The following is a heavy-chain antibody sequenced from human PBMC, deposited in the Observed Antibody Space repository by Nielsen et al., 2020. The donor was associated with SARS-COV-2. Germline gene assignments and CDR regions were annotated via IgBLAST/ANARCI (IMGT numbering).Heavy chain of an antibody. CDR3: ARALLWFGELSWFDP. V-gene: IGHV4-59*01. J-gene: IGHJ5*02. CDR1: GGSISSFY. D-gene: IGHD3-10*01. CDR2: ISNTGNT. Sequence: SETLSLTCTVSGGSISSFYWSWIRQPPERGLEWIGYISNTGNTNYNPSLQSRVTISVDTSKNQFSLKLNSVTAADTAVYYCARALLWFGELSWFDPWGQGTLVTVSS.